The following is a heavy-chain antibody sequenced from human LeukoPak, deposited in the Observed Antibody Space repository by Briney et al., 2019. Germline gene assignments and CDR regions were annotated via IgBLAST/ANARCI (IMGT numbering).Heavy chain of an antibody. CDR1: GFTFSAYW. Sequence: GGSLRLSCAASGFTFSAYWMSWVRQAPGKGLEWVANIRQDGSETYYADSAKGRFTISRDNAKNSLYLQMNSLRAEDTAVYYCARDPSLNIVVVPAAIHDRYFDLWGRGTLVTVSS. D-gene: IGHD2-2*01. CDR3: ARDPSLNIVVVPAAIHDRYFDL. CDR2: IRQDGSET. V-gene: IGHV3-7*01. J-gene: IGHJ2*01.